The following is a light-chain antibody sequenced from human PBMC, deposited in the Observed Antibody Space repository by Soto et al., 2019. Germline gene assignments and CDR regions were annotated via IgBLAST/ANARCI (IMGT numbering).Light chain of an antibody. J-gene: IGKJ1*01. CDR1: QSVSSY. Sequence: EIVLTQSPATLSLSPGERATLSCRASQSVSSYLAWYQQKPGQAPRLVIYGASSRATGIPDRFSGSGSGTDFTLTISSLQSEDFALYYCQQYNDWPLTFGQGTKVDIK. CDR3: QQYNDWPLT. V-gene: IGKV3D-15*01. CDR2: GAS.